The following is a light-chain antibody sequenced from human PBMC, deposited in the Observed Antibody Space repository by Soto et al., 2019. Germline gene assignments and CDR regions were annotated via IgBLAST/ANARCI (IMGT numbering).Light chain of an antibody. J-gene: IGKJ4*01. CDR1: QSVSSSY. Sequence: EIVLTQSPGTLSLSPGERATLSCRASQSVSSSYLAWYQQKPGQAPRLLIYGASSRATGIPARFSGSGSGTEFTLTISSLQSEDFAVYYCQQYSNWPPLTFGGGTKVEIK. CDR2: GAS. CDR3: QQYSNWPPLT. V-gene: IGKV3-15*01.